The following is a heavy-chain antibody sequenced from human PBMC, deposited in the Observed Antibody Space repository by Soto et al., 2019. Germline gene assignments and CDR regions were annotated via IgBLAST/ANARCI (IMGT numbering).Heavy chain of an antibody. Sequence: ASVKVSCKASGGTFSSYAISWVRQATGQGLEWMGWMNPNSGNTGYAQKFQGRVTMTRNTSISTAYMELSSLRSEDTAVYYCARESLRGMDVWGQGTTVTVSS. J-gene: IGHJ6*02. CDR2: MNPNSGNT. CDR1: GGTFSSYA. CDR3: ARESLRGMDV. V-gene: IGHV1-8*02.